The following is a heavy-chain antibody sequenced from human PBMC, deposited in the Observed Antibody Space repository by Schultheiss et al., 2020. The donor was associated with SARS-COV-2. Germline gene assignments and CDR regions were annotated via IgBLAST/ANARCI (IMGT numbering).Heavy chain of an antibody. CDR3: TTSLVGATTGRNDY. Sequence: GGSLRLSCTASGFTFGDYAMSWFRQAPGKGLEWVGRIKSKTDGGTTDYAAPVKGRFTISRDDSKNTLYLEMNSLKTEDTAVYYCTTSLVGATTGRNDYWGQGALVTVSS. J-gene: IGHJ4*02. D-gene: IGHD1-26*01. V-gene: IGHV3-15*01. CDR2: IKSKTDGGTT. CDR1: GFTFGDYA.